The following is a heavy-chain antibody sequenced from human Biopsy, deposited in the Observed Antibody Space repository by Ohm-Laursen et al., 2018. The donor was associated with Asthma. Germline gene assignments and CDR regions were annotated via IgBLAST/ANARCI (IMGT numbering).Heavy chain of an antibody. CDR3: ARGGYCTSPTCPWGRYATDV. CDR1: GFTFSSYG. J-gene: IGHJ6*02. D-gene: IGHD2-2*01. CDR2: IKKDGGET. Sequence: GSLRLSCTASGFTFSSYGMHWVRQAPGKGLEWVANIKKDGGETYYVDSVKGRFTISRDNAKNSLYLHINSLRAEDTAVYYCARGGYCTSPTCPWGRYATDVWGQGTTVTVAS. V-gene: IGHV3-7*01.